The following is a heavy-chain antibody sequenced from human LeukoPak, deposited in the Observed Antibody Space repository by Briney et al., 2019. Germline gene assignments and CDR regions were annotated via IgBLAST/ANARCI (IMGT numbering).Heavy chain of an antibody. V-gene: IGHV4-30-2*01. D-gene: IGHD6-13*01. Sequence: SETLSLTCTVSADSISAKYWNWIGQPPGKGLEWIGYIYHSGSTYYNPSLKSRVTISVDRSKNQFSLKLSSVTAADTAVYYCASQQQEWAEYFQHWGQGTLVTVPS. CDR3: ASQQQEWAEYFQH. CDR1: ADSISAKY. J-gene: IGHJ1*01. CDR2: IYHSGST.